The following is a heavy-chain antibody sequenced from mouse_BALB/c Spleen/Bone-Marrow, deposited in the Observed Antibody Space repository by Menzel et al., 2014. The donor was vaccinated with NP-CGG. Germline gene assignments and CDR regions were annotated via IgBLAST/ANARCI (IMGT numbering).Heavy chain of an antibody. Sequence: VQLQQSGAEFGMPGASVKMSCKASGYTFTDYWMHWVKQRPGQGLEWIGAIDTSDSYTSYNQKFKGKATLTVDESSSTAYMQLSSLTSEDSAVYYCARSAGYWYFDVWGAGTTVTVSS. J-gene: IGHJ1*01. CDR3: ARSAGYWYFDV. D-gene: IGHD1-2*01. CDR1: GYTFTDYW. V-gene: IGHV1-69*01. CDR2: IDTSDSYT.